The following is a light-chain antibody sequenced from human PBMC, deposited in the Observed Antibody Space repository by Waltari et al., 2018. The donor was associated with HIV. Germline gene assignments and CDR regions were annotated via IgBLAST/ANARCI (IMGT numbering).Light chain of an antibody. CDR2: GAS. CDR1: ESVSSN. J-gene: IGKJ1*01. CDR3: QQYYGTPWA. V-gene: IGKV3-15*01. Sequence: VLTQSPATLSVSPGDRVTLSCRASESVSSNLAWYQQKRGQAPRLVIYGASSRAAGIPGRFCGSGSGTEFTLTISSLQSEDFAVYYCQQYYGTPWAFGQGTKVEIK.